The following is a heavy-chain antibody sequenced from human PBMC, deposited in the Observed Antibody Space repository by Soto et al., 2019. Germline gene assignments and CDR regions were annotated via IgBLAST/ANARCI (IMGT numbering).Heavy chain of an antibody. V-gene: IGHV4-39*07. J-gene: IGHJ4*02. Sequence: SETLSLTCIVSGDSISNDFYSWGWIRQPPGKGLEWIGCIYYSGSTYYNPSLNSRVTISVDTSKNQFSLKLSSVTAADTAVYYCARGPPLGFWGQGTLVTVSS. CDR2: IYYSGST. CDR3: ARGPPLGF. CDR1: GDSISNDFYS.